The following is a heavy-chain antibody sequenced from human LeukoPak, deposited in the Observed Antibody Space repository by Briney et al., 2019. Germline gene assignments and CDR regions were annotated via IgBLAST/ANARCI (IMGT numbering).Heavy chain of an antibody. V-gene: IGHV3-48*04. CDR3: ARGGELWFGELAPFFDY. D-gene: IGHD3-10*01. Sequence: GGTLSLSRAVSRFPVSTNYMNWVREAPGKGLGWGSYISISSSSIYYADSVKGRFTISSDNAKNSLYLQMNSLRAEDTAVYYCARGGELWFGELAPFFDYWGQGTLVTVSS. CDR1: RFPVSTNY. CDR2: ISISSSSI. J-gene: IGHJ4*02.